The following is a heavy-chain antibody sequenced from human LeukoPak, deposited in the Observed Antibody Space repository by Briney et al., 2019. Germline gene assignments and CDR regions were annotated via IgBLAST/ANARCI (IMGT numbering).Heavy chain of an antibody. Sequence: GASVKVSCKASGYTFINYNINWVRQATGQGLEWMGWISAYNGNTNYAQKLQGRVTMTTDTSTSTAYMELRSLRSDDTAVYYCARREGTFVGYYYMDVWGKGTTVTVSS. CDR1: GYTFINYN. J-gene: IGHJ6*03. CDR3: ARREGTFVGYYYMDV. V-gene: IGHV1-18*01. D-gene: IGHD1-1*01. CDR2: ISAYNGNT.